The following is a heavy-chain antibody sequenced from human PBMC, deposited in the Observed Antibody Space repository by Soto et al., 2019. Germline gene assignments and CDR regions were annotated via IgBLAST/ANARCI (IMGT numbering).Heavy chain of an antibody. D-gene: IGHD6-13*01. CDR1: GFTFSSYS. J-gene: IGHJ5*02. CDR3: ARHPERIAEIGWFDP. V-gene: IGHV3-48*01. Sequence: EVQLVESGGGLVQPGGSLRLSCAASGFTFSSYSMNWVRQAPGKGLEWFSYFSSSSSTIYYADSVKGRFTISRDNAKNSLYLQMNSLRAEDTDVYYCARHPERIAEIGWFDPWGQGTLVTVSS. CDR2: FSSSSSTI.